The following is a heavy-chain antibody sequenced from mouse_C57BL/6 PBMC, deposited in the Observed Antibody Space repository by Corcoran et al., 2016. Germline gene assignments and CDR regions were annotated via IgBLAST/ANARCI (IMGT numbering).Heavy chain of an antibody. CDR1: GYTFTTYG. D-gene: IGHD2-5*01. J-gene: IGHJ4*01. V-gene: IGHV9-3*01. CDR2: INTYSGVP. CDR3: AISYSNYGAMDY. Sequence: QIQLVQSGPELKKPGETVKISCKASGYTFTTYGMSWVKQAPGKGLKWMGWINTYSGVPTYADDFKGRFAFSLETSASTAYLQINNLKNEDTATYFCAISYSNYGAMDYWGQGTSVTVSS.